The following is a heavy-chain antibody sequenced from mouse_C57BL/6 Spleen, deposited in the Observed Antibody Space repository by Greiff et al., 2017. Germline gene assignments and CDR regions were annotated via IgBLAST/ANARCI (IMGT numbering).Heavy chain of an antibody. J-gene: IGHJ4*01. CDR2: IYPGDGDT. Sequence: VQLKQSGAELVKPGASVKISCKASGYAFSSYWMNWVKQRPGQGLEWIGQIYPGDGDTNYNGKFKGKATLTADKSSSTAYMQLSSLTSEDSAVYFCAREGEGRAMDYWGQGTSVTVAS. V-gene: IGHV1-80*01. CDR1: GYAFSSYW. CDR3: AREGEGRAMDY.